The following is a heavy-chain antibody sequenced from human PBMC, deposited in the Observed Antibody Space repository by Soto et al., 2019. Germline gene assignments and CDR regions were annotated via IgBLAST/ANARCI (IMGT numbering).Heavy chain of an antibody. J-gene: IGHJ6*03. CDR1: GYTFTSYG. D-gene: IGHD1-26*01. CDR2: LSAYNGHT. V-gene: IGHV1-18*01. Sequence: QVPLVQSGAEVKKPGASVKVSCKPSGYTFTSYGISWVRQAPGQGIEWMGWLSAYNGHTNYAQKLQGRVTMTTDTSTSTAYMELRILRSDDTAVYYCARNELSPYYYYYMDVWVNGTTVTVSS. CDR3: ARNELSPYYYYYMDV.